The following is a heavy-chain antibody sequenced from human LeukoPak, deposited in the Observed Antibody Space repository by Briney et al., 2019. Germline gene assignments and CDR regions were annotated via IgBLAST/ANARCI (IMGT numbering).Heavy chain of an antibody. D-gene: IGHD3-22*01. CDR2: ISYDGSNK. CDR3: AKSTSITMTHDAFDI. CDR1: GFTFSSYG. Sequence: GGSLRLSCAASGFTFSSYGMHWVRQAPGKGLEWVAVISYDGSNKYYADSVKGRFTISRDNSKNTLYLRMNSLRAEDTAVYYCAKSTSITMTHDAFDIWGQGTMVTVSS. J-gene: IGHJ3*02. V-gene: IGHV3-30*18.